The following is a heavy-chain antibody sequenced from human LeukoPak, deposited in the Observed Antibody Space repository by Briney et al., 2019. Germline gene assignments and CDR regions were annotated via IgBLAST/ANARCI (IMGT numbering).Heavy chain of an antibody. CDR2: INEDGSEK. J-gene: IGHJ4*02. CDR1: GITFSRFW. CDR3: ARSRITMVRGVIAY. V-gene: IGHV3-7*03. D-gene: IGHD3-10*01. Sequence: GGSLRLSCAASGITFSRFWMSWVRQAPGKGLQWVANINEDGSEKHYVDSVKGRFTISRDNAENSLYLQMNSLRAEDTAVYYCARSRITMVRGVIAYWGQGTLVTVSS.